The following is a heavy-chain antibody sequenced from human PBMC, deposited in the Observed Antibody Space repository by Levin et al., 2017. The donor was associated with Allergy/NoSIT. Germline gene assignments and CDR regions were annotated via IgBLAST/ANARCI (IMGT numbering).Heavy chain of an antibody. V-gene: IGHV5-10-1*01. CDR2: IDPSDSYT. J-gene: IGHJ5*01. CDR3: AGIREYTSGWWGDFDF. Sequence: GGSLRLSCHGSGYTFTNHWITWVRQMPGKGLEWMGKIDPSDSYTDYNPSFQGHVTMSTDKSTKTAYLQWDSLKASDTAIYYCAGIREYTSGWWGDFDFWGQGTQVTVSS. CDR1: GYTFTNHW. D-gene: IGHD6-19*01.